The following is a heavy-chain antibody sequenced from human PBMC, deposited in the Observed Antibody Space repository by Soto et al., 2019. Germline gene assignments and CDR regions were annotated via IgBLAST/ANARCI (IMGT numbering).Heavy chain of an antibody. Sequence: GGSLRLSCAASGFTVSSNYMSWVRQAPGKGLEWVSVIYSGGSTYYADSVKGRFTISRDNSKNTLYLQMNSLGAEDTAVDCCAGDLGDWGSQAFDIWGQGTMVTVSS. J-gene: IGHJ3*02. CDR1: GFTVSSNY. CDR3: AGDLGDWGSQAFDI. D-gene: IGHD7-27*01. V-gene: IGHV3-66*02. CDR2: IYSGGST.